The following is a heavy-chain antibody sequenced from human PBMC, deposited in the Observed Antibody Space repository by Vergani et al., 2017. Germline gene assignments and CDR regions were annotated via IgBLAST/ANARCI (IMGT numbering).Heavy chain of an antibody. J-gene: IGHJ2*01. CDR2: INHSGST. CDR3: ARVVAARPISHWYFDL. V-gene: IGHV4-31*03. Sequence: QMQLQESGPGLVKPSQTLSLTCTVSGGSISSGGYYWSWIRQHPGKGLEWIGEINHSGSTNYNPSLKSRVTISVDTSKNQFSLKLSSVTAADTAVYYCARVVAARPISHWYFDLWGRGTLVTVSS. D-gene: IGHD6-6*01. CDR1: GGSISSGGYY.